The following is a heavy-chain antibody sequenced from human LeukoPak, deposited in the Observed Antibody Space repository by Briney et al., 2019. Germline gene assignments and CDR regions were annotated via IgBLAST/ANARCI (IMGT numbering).Heavy chain of an antibody. D-gene: IGHD3-10*01. Sequence: GASVKVSCKASGYTFTSYDINWVRQATGQGLEWMGWMNPNSGNTGYAQKFQGRVTMTRNTSISTAYMELSSLRSEDTAVYYCARGVKRITMVRGPILPGYWGQGTLVTVSS. V-gene: IGHV1-8*01. CDR2: MNPNSGNT. J-gene: IGHJ4*02. CDR3: ARGVKRITMVRGPILPGY. CDR1: GYTFTSYD.